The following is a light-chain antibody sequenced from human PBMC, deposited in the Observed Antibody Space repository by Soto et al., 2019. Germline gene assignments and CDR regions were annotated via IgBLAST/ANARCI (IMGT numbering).Light chain of an antibody. V-gene: IGLV2-8*01. J-gene: IGLJ2*01. Sequence: QSALTQPPSASGSPGQSVTISCTGTSSDVGGYNYVSWYQQHPGKAPKLMIYDVNKRPPGVPDRVSGSKSGNTASLTVSGLQAEDEADYYCSSYAGSNGVVFGGGTKLTVL. CDR3: SSYAGSNGVV. CDR2: DVN. CDR1: SSDVGGYNY.